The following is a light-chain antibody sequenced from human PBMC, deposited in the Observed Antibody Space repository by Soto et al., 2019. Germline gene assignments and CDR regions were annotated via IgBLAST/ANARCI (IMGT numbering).Light chain of an antibody. J-gene: IGLJ3*02. CDR1: SSDVGGDNY. CDR2: EVT. CDR3: SSYAASNNFYFV. V-gene: IGLV2-8*01. Sequence: QSVLTQPPSASGSPGQSVTISCTGTSSDVGGDNYVSWYQQYPGRATKLMIYEVTKRPSGVPDRFSGSKSGNTASLTVSGLRAEDEADYDCSSYAASNNFYFVFGGGTQLTVL.